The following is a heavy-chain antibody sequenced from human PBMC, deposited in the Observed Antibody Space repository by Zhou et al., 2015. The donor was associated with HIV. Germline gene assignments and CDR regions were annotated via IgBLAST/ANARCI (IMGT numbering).Heavy chain of an antibody. CDR1: GYTFTTYY. CDR2: IHPSRGNT. J-gene: IGHJ4*02. V-gene: IGHV1-46*01. Sequence: QVQLVQSGAEVKKPGAPVKVSCKASGYTFTTYYIHWVRQAPGKGLEWMGLIHPSRGNTTSAQMFQGRLTMTSDTSTSTVYMELTRLTYEDTAMYFCARGVSFWGQGSLVTVSS. D-gene: IGHD2-2*01. CDR3: ARGVSF.